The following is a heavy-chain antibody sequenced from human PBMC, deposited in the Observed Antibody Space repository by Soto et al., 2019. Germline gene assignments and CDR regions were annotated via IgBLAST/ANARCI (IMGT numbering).Heavy chain of an antibody. CDR1: GFTFSSYS. CDR3: ARDVRLRLYCSGGSCYSDYFDY. J-gene: IGHJ4*02. CDR2: ISSSSSTI. D-gene: IGHD2-15*01. V-gene: IGHV3-48*02. Sequence: GGFLRLSCAASGFTFSSYSMNWVRQAPGKGLEWVSYISSSSSTIYYADSVKGRFTISRDNAKNSLYLQMNSLRDEDTAVYYCARDVRLRLYCSGGSCYSDYFDYWGQGTLVTVSS.